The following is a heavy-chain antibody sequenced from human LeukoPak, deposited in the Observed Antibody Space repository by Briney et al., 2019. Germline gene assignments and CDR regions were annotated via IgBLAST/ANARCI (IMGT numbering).Heavy chain of an antibody. Sequence: SETLSLTCAVSGGSISSGGYSWSWIRQPPGKGLEWIGYIYYSGSTYYNPSLKSRVTISVDTSKNQFSLKLSSVTAADTAVYYCARDRNIRTYYYGSGSYGYAFDIWGQGTMVTVSS. J-gene: IGHJ3*02. CDR2: IYYSGST. V-gene: IGHV4-30-4*07. CDR1: GGSISSGGYS. CDR3: ARDRNIRTYYYGSGSYGYAFDI. D-gene: IGHD3-10*01.